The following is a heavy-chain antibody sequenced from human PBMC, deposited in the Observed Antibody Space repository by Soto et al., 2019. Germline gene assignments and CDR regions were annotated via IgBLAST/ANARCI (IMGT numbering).Heavy chain of an antibody. D-gene: IGHD3-3*01. V-gene: IGHV4-31*03. Sequence: PSETLSLTCTVSGGSISSGGYYWSWIRQHPGKGLEWIGYIYYSGSTYYNPSLKSRVTISVDTSKNQFSLKLSSVTAADTAVYYCGRGGRITFFGVHYYFDYGGQGTLVTVSS. CDR1: GGSISSGGYY. J-gene: IGHJ4*02. CDR3: GRGGRITFFGVHYYFDY. CDR2: IYYSGST.